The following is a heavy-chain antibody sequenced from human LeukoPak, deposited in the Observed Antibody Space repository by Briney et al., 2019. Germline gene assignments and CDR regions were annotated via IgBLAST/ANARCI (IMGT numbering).Heavy chain of an antibody. CDR3: AKSYGDYLGYFDS. J-gene: IGHJ4*02. V-gene: IGHV3-23*01. Sequence: GGSLRLSCAASGFTFSSYAMSWVRQAPGKGLEWVSAISGSGGSTYYADSVKGRFTISRDNSKNTPYLQMNSQRAEDTAVYYCAKSYGDYLGYFDSWGQGTLVTVSS. CDR2: ISGSGGST. CDR1: GFTFSSYA. D-gene: IGHD4-17*01.